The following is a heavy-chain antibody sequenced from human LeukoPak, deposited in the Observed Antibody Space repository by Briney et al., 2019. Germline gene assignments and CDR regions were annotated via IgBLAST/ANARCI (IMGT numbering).Heavy chain of an antibody. CDR3: ARGRDLFDS. Sequence: GGSLRLSCAASGFTLSSHWMSWVRQAPGKGLEWISYISSSSGTIYYSDSVKGRFTISRDNAKNSLYLQMNNLRAEDTAVYYCARGRDLFDSWGQGTLVIVSS. V-gene: IGHV3-48*04. CDR2: ISSSSGTI. CDR1: GFTLSSHW. J-gene: IGHJ4*02.